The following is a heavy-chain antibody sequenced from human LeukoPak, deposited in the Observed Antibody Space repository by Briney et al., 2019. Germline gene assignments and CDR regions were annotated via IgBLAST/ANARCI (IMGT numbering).Heavy chain of an antibody. V-gene: IGHV3-30*04. D-gene: IGHD6-19*01. CDR1: GFTFSSYA. CDR2: ISYDGSNK. Sequence: PGRSLRLSCAASGFTFSSYAMHWVHQAPGKGLEWVAVISYDGSNKYYADSVKGRFTISRDNSKNTLYLQMNSLRAEDTAVYYCARVQGSSGPGIFDYWGQGTLVTVSS. J-gene: IGHJ4*02. CDR3: ARVQGSSGPGIFDY.